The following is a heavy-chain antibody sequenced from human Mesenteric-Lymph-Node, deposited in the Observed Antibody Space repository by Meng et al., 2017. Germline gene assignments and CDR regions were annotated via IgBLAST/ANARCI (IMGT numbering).Heavy chain of an antibody. Sequence: ASVKVSCKASGYTFTGYYMHWVRQAPGQGLEWMGWINHNSGGTNYAQKSQGRVTMTRDTSISTAYMELSRLRSDDTAVYYCARGGVVENKPYYFDYWGQGTLVTVSS. CDR1: GYTFTGYY. CDR2: INHNSGGT. V-gene: IGHV1-2*02. J-gene: IGHJ4*02. CDR3: ARGGVVENKPYYFDY. D-gene: IGHD3-22*01.